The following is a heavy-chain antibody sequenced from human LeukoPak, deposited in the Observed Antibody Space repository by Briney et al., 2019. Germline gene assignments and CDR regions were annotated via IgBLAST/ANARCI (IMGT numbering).Heavy chain of an antibody. CDR2: IYTSGTI. CDR1: GGSISSYY. CDR3: ARQGGEQWLEKFYYFDY. Sequence: SSETLSLTCTVSGGSISSYYWSWIRQPAGTALEWIGRIYTSGTITYNPSLKSRVTMSVDTSKNQFSLKLSSVTAADTAVYYCARQGGEQWLEKFYYFDYWGQGAQVTVSS. V-gene: IGHV4-4*07. J-gene: IGHJ4*02. D-gene: IGHD6-19*01.